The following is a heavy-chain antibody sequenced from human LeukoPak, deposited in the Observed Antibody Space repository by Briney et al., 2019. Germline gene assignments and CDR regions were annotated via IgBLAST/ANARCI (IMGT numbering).Heavy chain of an antibody. CDR2: INPNSGGT. CDR1: GYTFTGYY. V-gene: IGHV1-2*02. CDR3: ARVGMTTATYYMDV. Sequence: ASVKVSCEASGYTFTGYYMHWVRQAPGQGLEWMGWINPNSGGTNYAQKFQGRVTMTRDTSISTAYMELSRLRSDDTAVYYCARVGMTTATYYMDVWGKGTTVTISS. J-gene: IGHJ6*03. D-gene: IGHD4-17*01.